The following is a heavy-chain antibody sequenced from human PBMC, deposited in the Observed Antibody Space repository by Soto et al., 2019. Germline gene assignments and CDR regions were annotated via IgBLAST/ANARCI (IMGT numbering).Heavy chain of an antibody. CDR1: EFSFSSYA. J-gene: IGHJ4*02. Sequence: QVHLVESGGGVGQPGGSLRLSCAASEFSFSSYAMHWIRQAPGKGLEWVAVISFDGNIIHYADSVKGRFIISRDNSKNTLYLQMHSLSGEDTAFYYCARTFDTITYYFDYWGQGTLVTVSS. V-gene: IGHV3-30-3*01. D-gene: IGHD3-9*01. CDR2: ISFDGNII. CDR3: ARTFDTITYYFDY.